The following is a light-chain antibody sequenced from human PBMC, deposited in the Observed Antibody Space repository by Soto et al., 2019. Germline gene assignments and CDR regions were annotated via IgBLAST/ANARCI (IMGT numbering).Light chain of an antibody. CDR1: QVISSY. J-gene: IGKJ1*01. Sequence: IRMTQSPASLSASTGDRFTITCRASQVISSYLAWYQQKPGKAPKLLIYAASTSQSGPPSSFSGSGSATDFTITISCLQSEDFASYYCQHYTTYGTVGQGTKVDIK. CDR3: QHYTTYGT. V-gene: IGKV1-8*01. CDR2: AAS.